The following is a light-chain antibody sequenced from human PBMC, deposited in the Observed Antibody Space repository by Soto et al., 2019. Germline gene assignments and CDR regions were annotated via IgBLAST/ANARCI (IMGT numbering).Light chain of an antibody. J-gene: IGLJ3*02. CDR3: SSYTSSSTWV. Sequence: QSALTQPASVSGSPGQSITISCTGTSSDLGGYNYVSWYQQHPGKAPKLMIYEVSNRPSGVYDRFSGSRSGNTASLTISGLQADDESDYYCSSYTSSSTWVFGGGTKLTVL. CDR1: SSDLGGYNY. V-gene: IGLV2-14*01. CDR2: EVS.